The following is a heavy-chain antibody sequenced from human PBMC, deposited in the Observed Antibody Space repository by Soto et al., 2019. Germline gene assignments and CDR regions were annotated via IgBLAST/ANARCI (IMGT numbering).Heavy chain of an antibody. V-gene: IGHV4-4*02. D-gene: IGHD3-10*01. CDR3: ARGPRVRGISIDILTPE. CDR1: GDSVSSPNY. J-gene: IGHJ4*02. Sequence: QVQLQESGPGLVKPSGTLSLTCTVSGDSVSSPNYWTWVRQSPEKGLEWIGEIFPSGFTDYNPSLKSRVTMSLDKSKNQFSLNVTSVTAADTAMYFCARGPRVRGISIDILTPEWGPGTLVSVSS. CDR2: IFPSGFT.